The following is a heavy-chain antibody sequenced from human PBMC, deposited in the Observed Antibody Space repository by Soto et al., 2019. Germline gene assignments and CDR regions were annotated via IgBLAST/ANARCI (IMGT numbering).Heavy chain of an antibody. CDR1: GGSISSGDYS. CDR3: ARGVTVFGLVSRFWFDP. V-gene: IGHV4-30-4*01. D-gene: IGHD3-3*01. Sequence: SETLSLTCTVSGGSISSGDYSWSWVRQSPGKGLEWVGHIYNSGITYYNPSLKSRVVISIDTSRNQFSLRLNSLTAADRAVYFCARGVTVFGLVSRFWFDPWGQGTVVTVSS. J-gene: IGHJ5*02. CDR2: IYNSGIT.